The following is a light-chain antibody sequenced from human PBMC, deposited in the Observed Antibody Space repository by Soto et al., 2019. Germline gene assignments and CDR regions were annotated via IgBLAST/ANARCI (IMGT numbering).Light chain of an antibody. CDR3: SSYTSSSTDVV. J-gene: IGLJ2*01. V-gene: IGLV2-14*01. CDR1: GSDVGGYNC. Sequence: QSALTQPASVSGSPGQSITISCTGTGSDVGGYNCVSWYQQHPGKAPKLMIYDVSNRPSGVSNRFSGSKSGNTASLTISGLQAEDEADYYCSSYTSSSTDVVFGGGTKLTVL. CDR2: DVS.